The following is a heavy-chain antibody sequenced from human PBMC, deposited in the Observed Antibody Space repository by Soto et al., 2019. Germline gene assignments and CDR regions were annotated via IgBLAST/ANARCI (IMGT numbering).Heavy chain of an antibody. J-gene: IGHJ4*02. CDR1: GGSISSYY. CDR3: ARSGVLLGYCSSTSCYPTEPFDY. CDR2: IYYSGST. D-gene: IGHD2-2*01. V-gene: IGHV4-59*06. Sequence: SETLSLTCTVSGGSISSYYWSWIRQHPGKGLEWIGYIYYSGSTYYNPSLKSRVTISVDTSKNQFSLKLSSVTAADTAVYYCARSGVLLGYCSSTSCYPTEPFDYWGQGTLVTVSS.